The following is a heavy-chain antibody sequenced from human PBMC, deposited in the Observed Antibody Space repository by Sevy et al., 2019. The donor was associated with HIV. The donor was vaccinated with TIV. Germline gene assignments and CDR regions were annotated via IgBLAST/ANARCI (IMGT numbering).Heavy chain of an antibody. D-gene: IGHD3-10*01. CDR1: GFSLTTSD. CDR3: ARGRKTTEEWFEELGYYYGLDV. V-gene: IGHV3-30*02. Sequence: QLGGSLRLSCAASGFSLTTSDMPWVRQAPGKGLEWVAYVRNDGSNKYYADSVRDRFTISRDSPKNKLYLQMNRLREEDTATYYCARGRKTTEEWFEELGYYYGLDVWGQGTTFTVSS. J-gene: IGHJ6*02. CDR2: VRNDGSNK.